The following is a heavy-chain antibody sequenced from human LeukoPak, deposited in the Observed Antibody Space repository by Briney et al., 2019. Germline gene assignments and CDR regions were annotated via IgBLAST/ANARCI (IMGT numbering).Heavy chain of an antibody. V-gene: IGHV4-4*09. CDR3: AKLEFSLFRPRDWYLDI. CDR1: GNSISSYY. J-gene: IGHJ2*01. CDR2: IHTSGNT. Sequence: PSETLSLSCTVSGNSISSYYWSWVRQPPGKGLEYIGYIHTSGNTNYTPSLKSRVTISVDTSKNHFSLKLSSVTAADTAVYYCAKLEFSLFRPRDWYLDIRGRGTPVTVSS. D-gene: IGHD2-21*01.